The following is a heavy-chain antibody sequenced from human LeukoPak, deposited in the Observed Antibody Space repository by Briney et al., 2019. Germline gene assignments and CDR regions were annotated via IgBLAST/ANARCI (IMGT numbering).Heavy chain of an antibody. CDR2: INHRRST. D-gene: IGHD3-3*02. Sequence: SETLSLTCTASGGSISSYYWSWIRQPPGKGLEWIGEINHRRSTNYNPSLKSRVTMSVDTSKNQFSLNLSSVTAADTAVYYCARGQFWSGYSIWGQGTLVTVSS. CDR1: GGSISSYY. J-gene: IGHJ4*02. V-gene: IGHV4-34*01. CDR3: ARGQFWSGYSI.